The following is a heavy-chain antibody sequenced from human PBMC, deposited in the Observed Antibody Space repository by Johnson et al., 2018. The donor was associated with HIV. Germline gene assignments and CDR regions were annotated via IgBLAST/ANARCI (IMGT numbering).Heavy chain of an antibody. CDR1: GFTFSTYV. J-gene: IGHJ3*02. CDR3: AKGGQQLSYPFDI. V-gene: IGHV3-23*04. CDR2: ITNSGSAT. D-gene: IGHD6-13*01. Sequence: VQLVESGGGLVQPGGSLRLSCAASGFTFSTYVMTWVRQAPGKGLEWVSVITNSGSATDYAHSVKGRFTISRDNSKNTLYLDMTSLRGGDTAVYFCAKGGQQLSYPFDIWGQGTLVAVSS.